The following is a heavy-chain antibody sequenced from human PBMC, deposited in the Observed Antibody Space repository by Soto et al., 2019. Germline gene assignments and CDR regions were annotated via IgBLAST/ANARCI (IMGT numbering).Heavy chain of an antibody. Sequence: SVKVSCKASGGTFSSYAISWVRQAPGQGLEWLGGIIPIFGTANYAQKFQGRVTITVDESTSTAYMELSSLRSEDTAVYYCASRGAVAGRIFDYWGQGTLVTVSS. CDR1: GGTFSSYA. J-gene: IGHJ4*02. D-gene: IGHD6-19*01. CDR2: IIPIFGTA. CDR3: ASRGAVAGRIFDY. V-gene: IGHV1-69*13.